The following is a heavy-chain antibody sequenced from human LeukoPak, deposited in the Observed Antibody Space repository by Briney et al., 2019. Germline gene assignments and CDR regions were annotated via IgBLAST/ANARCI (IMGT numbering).Heavy chain of an antibody. CDR2: NYTSGST. J-gene: IGHJ4*02. V-gene: IGHV4-61*02. Sequence: SQTLSLTCTVSGGSISSGSYYWSWIRQPAGKGLEWIGRNYTSGSTNYNPSLKSRVTISVDTSKNQFSLKLSSVTAADTAVYYCARSVPAAYTFDYWGQGTLVTVSS. CDR3: ARSVPAAYTFDY. D-gene: IGHD2-2*01. CDR1: GGSISSGSYY.